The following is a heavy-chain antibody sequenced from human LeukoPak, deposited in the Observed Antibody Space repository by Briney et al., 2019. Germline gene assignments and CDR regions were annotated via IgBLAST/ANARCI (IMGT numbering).Heavy chain of an antibody. V-gene: IGHV4-38-2*02. CDR3: ARDEAVAGPFDY. Sequence: SETLSLTCTVSGYSISSGYYWGWIRQPPGKGLEWIGSIYYSGSTYYNPSLKSRVTISVDTSKNQFSLKLSSVTAADTAVYYCARDEAVAGPFDYWGQGTLVTVSS. J-gene: IGHJ4*02. D-gene: IGHD6-19*01. CDR1: GYSISSGYY. CDR2: IYYSGST.